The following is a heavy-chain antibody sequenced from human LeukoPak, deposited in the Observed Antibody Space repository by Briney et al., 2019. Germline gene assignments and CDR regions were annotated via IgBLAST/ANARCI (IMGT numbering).Heavy chain of an antibody. V-gene: IGHV3-23*01. CDR1: GFTFSSYA. Sequence: GGSLRLSCAASGFTFSSYAMSWVRQAPGTGLEWVSAISGSGGSTYYADSVKGRFTISRDNSKNTLYLQMNSLRAEDTAVYYCAKDLQDDFWSGYYYYYGMDVWGQGTTVTVSS. CDR2: ISGSGGST. D-gene: IGHD3-3*01. J-gene: IGHJ6*02. CDR3: AKDLQDDFWSGYYYYYGMDV.